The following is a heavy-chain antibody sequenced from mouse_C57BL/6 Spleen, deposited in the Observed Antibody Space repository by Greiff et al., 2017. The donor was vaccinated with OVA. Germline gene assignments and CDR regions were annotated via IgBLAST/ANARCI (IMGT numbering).Heavy chain of an antibody. D-gene: IGHD1-1*01. Sequence: QVQLKQPGAELVKPGASVKMSCKASGYTFTSYWITWVKQRPGQGLEWIGDIYPGSGSTNYNEKFKSKATLTVDTSSSTAYMQLSSLTSEDSAVYYCARGDYYGSSDWYCDVWGTGTTVTVSS. CDR3: ARGDYYGSSDWYCDV. CDR2: IYPGSGST. V-gene: IGHV1-55*01. CDR1: GYTFTSYW. J-gene: IGHJ1*03.